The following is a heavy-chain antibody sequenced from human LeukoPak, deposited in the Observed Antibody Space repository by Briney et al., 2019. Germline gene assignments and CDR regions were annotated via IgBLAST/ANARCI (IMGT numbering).Heavy chain of an antibody. D-gene: IGHD1-26*01. Sequence: SETLSLTCTVSGGSISSYYWSWIRQPPGKGLEWIGYIYYSGSTYYNPSLKSRVTISVDTSKNQFSLKLSSVTAADTAVYYCARDPLLGIVGASYWGQGTLVTVSS. J-gene: IGHJ4*02. CDR3: ARDPLLGIVGASY. CDR1: GGSISSYY. V-gene: IGHV4-59*12. CDR2: IYYSGST.